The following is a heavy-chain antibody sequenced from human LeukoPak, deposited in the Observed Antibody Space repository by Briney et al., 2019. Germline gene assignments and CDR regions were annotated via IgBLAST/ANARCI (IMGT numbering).Heavy chain of an antibody. J-gene: IGHJ6*02. CDR2: ISDSGAST. Sequence: GSLRLSCAASGFTFSNYAMSWVRQTPGKGLEWVSTISDSGASTYYADSVKGRFTISRDNSKNTLYLQMNSLRDEDTAVYYCAKVPYSDYGAGRPPFMDVWGQGITVAISS. CDR1: GFTFSNYA. V-gene: IGHV3-23*01. CDR3: AKVPYSDYGAGRPPFMDV. D-gene: IGHD3-10*01.